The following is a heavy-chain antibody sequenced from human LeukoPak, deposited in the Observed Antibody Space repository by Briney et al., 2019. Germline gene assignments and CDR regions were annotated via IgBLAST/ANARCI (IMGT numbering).Heavy chain of an antibody. J-gene: IGHJ4*02. Sequence: ASVKVSCKASGYTFTGYYMHWVRQAPGQGREWMGWINPNSGGTNYAQKFQGRVTMTRDTSISTAYMELSRLRSDDTAVYYCARGGRRITMVRGVMGCDYWGQGTLVTVSS. CDR3: ARGGRRITMVRGVMGCDY. CDR1: GYTFTGYY. D-gene: IGHD3-10*01. CDR2: INPNSGGT. V-gene: IGHV1-2*02.